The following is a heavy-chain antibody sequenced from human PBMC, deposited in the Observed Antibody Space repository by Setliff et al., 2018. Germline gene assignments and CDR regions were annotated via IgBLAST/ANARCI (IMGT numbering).Heavy chain of an antibody. Sequence: GGSLRLSCGTSGFTFDVSGMSWVRQAPGKGLEWVSSINWSGGSRAYADSVKGRFTISRDNAKNSMYLQMTSLRAEDTAIYYCARTTGYRLEGDFDYWGQGTLVTVSS. CDR3: ARTTGYRLEGDFDY. V-gene: IGHV3-20*04. J-gene: IGHJ4*02. CDR2: INWSGGSR. D-gene: IGHD3-16*01. CDR1: GFTFDVSG.